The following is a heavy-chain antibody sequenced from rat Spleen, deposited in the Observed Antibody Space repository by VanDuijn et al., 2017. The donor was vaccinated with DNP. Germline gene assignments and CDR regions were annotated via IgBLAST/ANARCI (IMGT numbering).Heavy chain of an antibody. CDR2: ISYSGTT. Sequence: EVRFQESGPGLVKPSESLSLTCSVTGYSITSNYWGWIRKFPGNQMEWMGYISYSGTTAYNPSLKSRFSITRDTSKNQFFLQLNSVTTEDTATYYCARWSRYFDYWGQGVMVTVSS. J-gene: IGHJ2*01. CDR1: GYSITSNY. V-gene: IGHV3-1*01. CDR3: ARWSRYFDY.